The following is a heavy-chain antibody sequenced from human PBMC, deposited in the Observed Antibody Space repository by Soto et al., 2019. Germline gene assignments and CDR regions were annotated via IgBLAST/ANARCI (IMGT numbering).Heavy chain of an antibody. CDR1: GFTFSSYA. V-gene: IGHV3-30-3*01. Sequence: PGGSLRLSCAASGFTFSSYAMHWVRQAPGKGLEWVAVISYDGSNKYYADSVKGRFTISRDDSKNTAYLQMNSLQTEDTAVYYCTRDLFSYDYSGILWFDPWGQGTLVTVSS. J-gene: IGHJ5*02. CDR3: TRDLFSYDYSGILWFDP. CDR2: ISYDGSNK. D-gene: IGHD3-16*01.